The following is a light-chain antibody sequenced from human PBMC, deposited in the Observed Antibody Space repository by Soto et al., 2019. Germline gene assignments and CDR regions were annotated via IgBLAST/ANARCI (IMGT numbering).Light chain of an antibody. Sequence: DIQMTQSPSSLSASVGDRVTITCRASQDIRSDLGWFQQKPGKAPKRLIYAASTLESGVPSRFSGSRSGTEFTLTISSLQPDDFATYYCQQYSSYSGTFGQGTKVDIK. J-gene: IGKJ1*01. CDR2: AAS. CDR3: QQYSSYSGT. CDR1: QDIRSD. V-gene: IGKV1-17*01.